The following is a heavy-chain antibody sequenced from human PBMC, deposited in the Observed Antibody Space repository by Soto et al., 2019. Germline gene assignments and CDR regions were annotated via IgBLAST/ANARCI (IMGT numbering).Heavy chain of an antibody. Sequence: EVQLVESGGGLVKPGGSLRLSCAASGFTFSSYSMNWVRQAPGKGLEWASSISSSSSYIYYADSVKGRFTISRDNAKNSLYLQMNSLRAEDTAVYYCARDRYYYDSSGYSNWGQGTLVTVSS. CDR1: GFTFSSYS. CDR2: ISSSSSYI. D-gene: IGHD3-22*01. V-gene: IGHV3-21*01. J-gene: IGHJ4*02. CDR3: ARDRYYYDSSGYSN.